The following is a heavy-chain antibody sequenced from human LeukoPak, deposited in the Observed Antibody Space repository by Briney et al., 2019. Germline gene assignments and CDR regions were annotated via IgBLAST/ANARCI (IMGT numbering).Heavy chain of an antibody. Sequence: GGSLRLSCAASGFTFSSYAMHWVRQAPGKGLEWVAVISYDGSNKYYADSVKGRFTISRDNSKNTLYLQMNSLRAEDTAVYYCARGESSYFDYWGQGTLVTVSS. J-gene: IGHJ4*02. D-gene: IGHD5-24*01. CDR2: ISYDGSNK. V-gene: IGHV3-30-3*01. CDR1: GFTFSSYA. CDR3: ARGESSYFDY.